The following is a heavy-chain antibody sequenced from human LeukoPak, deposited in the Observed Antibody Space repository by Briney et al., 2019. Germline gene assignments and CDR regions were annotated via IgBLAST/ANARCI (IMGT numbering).Heavy chain of an antibody. Sequence: GGSLRLSCAAAGFTFSSYGMHWVRQAPGKGLEWVAVISYDGSNKYYADSVKGRFTISRDNSKNTLYLQMNSLRAEDTAVYYCAKGGRGYSYPLTRSFDYWGQGTLVTVSS. CDR2: ISYDGSNK. V-gene: IGHV3-30*18. CDR1: GFTFSSYG. CDR3: AKGGRGYSYPLTRSFDY. J-gene: IGHJ4*02. D-gene: IGHD5-18*01.